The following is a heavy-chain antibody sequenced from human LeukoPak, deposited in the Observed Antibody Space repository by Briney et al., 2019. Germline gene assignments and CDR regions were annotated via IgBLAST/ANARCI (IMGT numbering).Heavy chain of an antibody. CDR3: ARDQYSRIDY. Sequence: GGSLRLSFAASGFTFDIYSMTWVRQAPGKGLEWVSYISGSSSTIYYADSVKGRFTISRDNAKNSLYLQMNSLRAEDTAVYYCARDQYSRIDYWGQGTLVTVSS. V-gene: IGHV3-48*01. D-gene: IGHD6-6*01. CDR1: GFTFDIYS. J-gene: IGHJ4*02. CDR2: ISGSSSTI.